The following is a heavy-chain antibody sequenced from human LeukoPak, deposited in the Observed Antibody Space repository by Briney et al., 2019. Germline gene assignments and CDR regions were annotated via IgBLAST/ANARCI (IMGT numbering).Heavy chain of an antibody. D-gene: IGHD3-22*01. Sequence: NTGGSLRLSCAASGFTFSSYSMNWVRQAPGKGLEWVSSISSSSSYIYCADSVKGRFTISRDNAKNSLYLQMNSLRAEDTAVYYCANTPSGYYSHFDYWGQGTLVTVPS. J-gene: IGHJ4*02. CDR2: ISSSSSYI. V-gene: IGHV3-21*01. CDR1: GFTFSSYS. CDR3: ANTPSGYYSHFDY.